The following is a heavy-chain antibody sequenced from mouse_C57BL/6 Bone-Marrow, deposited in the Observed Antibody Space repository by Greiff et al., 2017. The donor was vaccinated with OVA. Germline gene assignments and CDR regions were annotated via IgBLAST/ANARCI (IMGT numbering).Heavy chain of an antibody. D-gene: IGHD1-1*01. CDR1: GFTFSDYG. CDR2: ISSGSSTI. CDR3: ARQGTTVVYWYFDV. V-gene: IGHV5-17*01. J-gene: IGHJ1*03. Sequence: VQLKESGGGLVKPGGSLQLSCAASGFTFSDYGMHWVRQAPEKGLEWVAYISSGSSTIYYADTVKGRFTITRDNAKNTLFLQMTSLRSEDTAMYYCARQGTTVVYWYFDVWGTGTTVTVSS.